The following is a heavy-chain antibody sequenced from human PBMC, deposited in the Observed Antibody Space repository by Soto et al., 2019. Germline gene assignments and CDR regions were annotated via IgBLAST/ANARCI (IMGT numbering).Heavy chain of an antibody. V-gene: IGHV3-23*01. J-gene: IGHJ4*02. CDR3: AKRELFPYYFDY. CDR2: ISGNGGTT. CDR1: GFTFSTYG. Sequence: EVQLLESGGGLVQPGGSLRLSCTASGFTFSTYGMTWVRQAPGKGLEWVSGISGNGGTTYYADSAKGRFTISRDNSKNTLYLQMNSLRAEDTAVYYCAKRELFPYYFDYWGQGTLVTVSS. D-gene: IGHD3-10*01.